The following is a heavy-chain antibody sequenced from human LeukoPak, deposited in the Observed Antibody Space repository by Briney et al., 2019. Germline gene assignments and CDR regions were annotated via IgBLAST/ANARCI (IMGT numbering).Heavy chain of an antibody. V-gene: IGHV3-21*01. D-gene: IGHD3-22*01. J-gene: IGHJ4*02. CDR1: GFTFSSYS. Sequence: GGSLRLSCAASGFTFSSYSMNWVRQAPGKGLEWVSSISSSSYIYYADSVKGRFTISRDNSKNTLYLQMNTLRADDTAVYYCARNYHDSSGYYYSDHWGQGTLVIVSS. CDR2: ISSSSYI. CDR3: ARNYHDSSGYYYSDH.